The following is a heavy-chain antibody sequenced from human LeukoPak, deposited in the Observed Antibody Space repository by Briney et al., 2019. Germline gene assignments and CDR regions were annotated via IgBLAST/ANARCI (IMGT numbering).Heavy chain of an antibody. V-gene: IGHV1-2*02. CDR3: ARGRDGYNKIGY. Sequence: ASVKVSCKASGYTFTSYGISWVRQAPGQGLEWMGWINPNSGGTNYAQKFQGRVTMTRDTSISTAYMELSRLRSDDTAVYYCARGRDGYNKIGYWGQGTLVTVSS. CDR2: INPNSGGT. CDR1: GYTFTSYG. D-gene: IGHD5-24*01. J-gene: IGHJ4*02.